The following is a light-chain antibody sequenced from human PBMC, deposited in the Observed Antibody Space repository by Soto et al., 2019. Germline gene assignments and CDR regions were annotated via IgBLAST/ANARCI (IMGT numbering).Light chain of an antibody. CDR3: QQRSNWPIT. CDR2: DAS. V-gene: IGKV3-11*01. CDR1: QSVSSY. Sequence: IVLTQSPATLSLSPGERATLSCRASQSVSSYLAWYQQKLGQAPRLLIYDASNRATGIPARFSGSGSGTDFTLTISSLEPEDFAVYYCQQRSNWPITFGQGTRLEIK. J-gene: IGKJ5*01.